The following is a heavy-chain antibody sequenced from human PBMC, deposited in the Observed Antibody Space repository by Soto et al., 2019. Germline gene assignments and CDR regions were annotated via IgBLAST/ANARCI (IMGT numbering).Heavy chain of an antibody. D-gene: IGHD6-13*01. CDR3: ARDFGIAAEGTSFFPDN. J-gene: IGHJ4*02. Sequence: PGGSLRLSCAASGFTFSDYYMSWIRQAPGKGLEWVSYISSTSTYTNYADSVKGRFTLSRDNAKKSLYLQMNSLRAEDTPVCSYARDFGIAAEGTSFFPDNWGQGTLVSVSA. V-gene: IGHV3-11*05. CDR1: GFTFSDYY. CDR2: ISSTSTYT.